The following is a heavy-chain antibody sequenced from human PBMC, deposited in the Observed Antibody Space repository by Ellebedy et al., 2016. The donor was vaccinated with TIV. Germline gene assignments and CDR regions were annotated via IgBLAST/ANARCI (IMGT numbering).Heavy chain of an antibody. Sequence: GESLKISCATSGFIFSDYAISWVRQPSGKGLEWVSTISGRGESTFAADSVKGRFTISRDSSQNTLYLQMDSLRAEDTAVYYCASSPSQGYWGQGTLVTVSS. V-gene: IGHV3-23*01. CDR1: GFIFSDYA. J-gene: IGHJ4*02. D-gene: IGHD6-19*01. CDR3: ASSPSQGY. CDR2: ISGRGEST.